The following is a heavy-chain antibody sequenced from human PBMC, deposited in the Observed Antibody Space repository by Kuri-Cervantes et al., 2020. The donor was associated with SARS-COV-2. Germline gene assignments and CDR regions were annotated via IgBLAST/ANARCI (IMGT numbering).Heavy chain of an antibody. Sequence: GGSLRVSCAASGVSFSSYSMNWVRQAPGKGLEWVSYISSSSSTIYYADSVKGRFTISRDNAKNSLYLQMNSLRDEDTAVYYCARDGGGYYDSSGYYGQLGFDYWGQGTLVTVSS. CDR2: ISSSSSTI. CDR3: ARDGGGYYDSSGYYGQLGFDY. J-gene: IGHJ4*02. CDR1: GVSFSSYS. V-gene: IGHV3-48*02. D-gene: IGHD3-22*01.